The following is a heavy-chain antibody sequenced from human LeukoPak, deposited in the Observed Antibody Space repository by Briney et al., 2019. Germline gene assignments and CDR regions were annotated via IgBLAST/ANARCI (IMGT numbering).Heavy chain of an antibody. V-gene: IGHV1-46*01. CDR3: ASSRSLSGWTRFDY. CDR2: INPSGGST. D-gene: IGHD6-19*01. CDR1: EYTFTSYY. Sequence: ASVKVSCKASEYTFTSYYMHWVRQASGQGLEWMGIINPSGGSTSYAQKFQGRVTMTRDMSTSTVYMELSSLGSENTAVYYCASSRSLSGWTRFDYWGQGTLVTVSS. J-gene: IGHJ4*02.